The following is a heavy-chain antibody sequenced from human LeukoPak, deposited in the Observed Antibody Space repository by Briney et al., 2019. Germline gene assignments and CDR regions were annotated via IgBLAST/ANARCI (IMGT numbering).Heavy chain of an antibody. J-gene: IGHJ4*02. Sequence: KSSETLSLTCTVSGGSISNYYWSWLRQPPGKGLEWIGYIFYIGTTYYNPSLKSRLTISVDTSNSRFSLKLSSVTAADTAVYYCARGGCSSTSCYNPFDYWGQGTLVTVSS. V-gene: IGHV4-59*12. CDR1: GGSISNYY. CDR2: IFYIGTT. CDR3: ARGGCSSTSCYNPFDY. D-gene: IGHD2-2*02.